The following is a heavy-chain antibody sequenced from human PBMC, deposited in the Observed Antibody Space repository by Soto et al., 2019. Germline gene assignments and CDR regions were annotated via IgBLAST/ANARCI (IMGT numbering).Heavy chain of an antibody. CDR2: VWYDGRNK. D-gene: IGHD5-12*01. J-gene: IGHJ6*02. V-gene: IGHV3-33*01. CDR1: GFTFSTYG. Sequence: QVQLVESGGGVVQPGRSLRLSCAASGFTFSTYGMHWVRQAPGKGLEWVALVWYDGRNKDYADSVKGRFTISRDNSKKPLYMQMNSMRDEDTAVYYCVRAAGYSGNDYVYYYGMDVWGQGTTVTVSS. CDR3: VRAAGYSGNDYVYYYGMDV.